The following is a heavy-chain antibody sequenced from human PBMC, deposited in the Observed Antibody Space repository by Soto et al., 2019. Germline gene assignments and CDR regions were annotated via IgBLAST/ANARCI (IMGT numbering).Heavy chain of an antibody. CDR1: GFSLSTSGMG. D-gene: IGHD5-12*01. CDR2: LTWDDDK. V-gene: IGHV2-5*02. J-gene: IGHJ4*02. CDR3: AHHIVSMFSFVS. Sequence: QITLKESGPPLVKPTQPLTLTCTFSGFSLSTSGMGVGWFRQPPGKALEWLALLTWDDDKRYRPSLRSRLTITKDTSKNQVVLTRTDMDPVYTGTYYCAHHIVSMFSFVSWGQGTLVTVSS.